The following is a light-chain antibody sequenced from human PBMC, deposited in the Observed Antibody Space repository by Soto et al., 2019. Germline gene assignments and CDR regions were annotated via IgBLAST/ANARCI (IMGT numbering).Light chain of an antibody. V-gene: IGKV1-39*01. CDR1: QSIGRN. J-gene: IGKJ1*01. Sequence: DIHMTQSPASLSASVGDRVTISCRASQSIGRNLNWYQQKAGKAPTLLMFTSSNLQSGVPSRFSGSGSGTDFIFTISRLQPEDFATYYCQQSYSTPPTFGQGTKVEIK. CDR3: QQSYSTPPT. CDR2: TSS.